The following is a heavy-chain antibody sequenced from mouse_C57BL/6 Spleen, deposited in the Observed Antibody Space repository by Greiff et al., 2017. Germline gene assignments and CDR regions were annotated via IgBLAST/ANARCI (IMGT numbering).Heavy chain of an antibody. CDR3: ASHDGYYDYAMDY. CDR2: IGNKANGYTT. J-gene: IGHJ4*01. D-gene: IGHD2-3*01. Sequence: EVKLMESGGGLVQPGGSLSLSCAASGFTFTDYYMSWVRQPPGKALEWLGFIGNKANGYTTEYSASVKGRFTISRDNSQSILYLQMNALRAEDSATYYCASHDGYYDYAMDYWGQGTSVTVSS. V-gene: IGHV7-3*01. CDR1: GFTFTDYY.